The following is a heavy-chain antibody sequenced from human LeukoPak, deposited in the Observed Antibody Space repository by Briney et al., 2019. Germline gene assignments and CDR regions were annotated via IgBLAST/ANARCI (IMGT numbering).Heavy chain of an antibody. D-gene: IGHD5-24*01. J-gene: IGHJ4*02. CDR1: GFSFSTHD. CDR2: ISTTGGYT. CDR3: AKKPATIKFPFDI. Sequence: GGSLRLSCVGSGFSFSTHDMGWVRQTPGKGLEWVSAISTTGGYTEDADSVKGRFTISRDNSQNTLFLQMHSLRAEDTAVYYCAKKPATIKFPFDIWGQGTLVTVSP. V-gene: IGHV3-23*01.